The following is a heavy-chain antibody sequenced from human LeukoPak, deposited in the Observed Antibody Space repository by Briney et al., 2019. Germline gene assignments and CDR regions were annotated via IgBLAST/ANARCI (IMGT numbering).Heavy chain of an antibody. CDR3: AIFTVDL. CDR2: IQEGGSEK. V-gene: IGHV3-7*01. J-gene: IGHJ2*01. CDR1: GLAFSSYW. Sequence: PGGSLRLSCTASGLAFSSYWMSWVRQAPGKGPEWLANIQEGGSEKNYVDSVKGRFTVSRDNAKNSVYLHMNSLRDEDTAIYYCAIFTVDLWGRGTLVTVSS.